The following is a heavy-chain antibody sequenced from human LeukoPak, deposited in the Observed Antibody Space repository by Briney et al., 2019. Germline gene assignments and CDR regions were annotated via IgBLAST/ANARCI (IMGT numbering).Heavy chain of an antibody. CDR2: ISAYNGNT. D-gene: IGHD3-22*01. Sequence: GASVKVSCKASGYTFTSYGISWVRQAPGQGLEWMGWISAYNGNTDYAQKLQGRVTMTTDTSTSTAYMELRSLRSDDTAVYYCARGYDSSGYYPLETDYFDYWGQGTLVTVSS. J-gene: IGHJ4*02. CDR3: ARGYDSSGYYPLETDYFDY. V-gene: IGHV1-18*01. CDR1: GYTFTSYG.